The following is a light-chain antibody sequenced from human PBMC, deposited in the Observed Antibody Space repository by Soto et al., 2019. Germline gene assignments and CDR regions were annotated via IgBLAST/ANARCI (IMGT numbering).Light chain of an antibody. CDR2: GAS. J-gene: IGKJ5*01. V-gene: IGKV3-20*01. Sequence: EIVLTQSPATLSLSPGERATLSCRASQSVAYTYLAWFQQKPGQAPRLLIYGASNRATGIPDRFSGSGSGTDFTLTISSLQSEDFAIYYCQQYNTWPITFGQGTRLEIK. CDR3: QQYNTWPIT. CDR1: QSVAYTY.